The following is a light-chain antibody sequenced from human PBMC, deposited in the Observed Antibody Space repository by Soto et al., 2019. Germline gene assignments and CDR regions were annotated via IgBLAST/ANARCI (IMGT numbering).Light chain of an antibody. CDR1: QSINNW. CDR3: QQYDSYPFT. CDR2: KAS. J-gene: IGKJ4*01. V-gene: IGKV1-5*03. Sequence: DIQMTQSPSTLSASVGDRVTITCRASQSINNWLAWYQQKPGKAPNLLIYKASSLESGVPSRFSGSGSGTGFTLTISSLQAYDLATYYCQQYDSYPFTFGGGTKVEIK.